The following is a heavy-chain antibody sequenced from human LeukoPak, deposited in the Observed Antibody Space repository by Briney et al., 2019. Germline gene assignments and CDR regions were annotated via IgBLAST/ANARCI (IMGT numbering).Heavy chain of an antibody. CDR1: GFTLSSYA. CDR3: ARDGNIAAPGTFDY. D-gene: IGHD6-13*01. J-gene: IGHJ4*02. V-gene: IGHV3-30*09. Sequence: QPGRSLRLSCAASGFTLSSYAMHWVRQAPGKGLEWVAVISSDGSNKYYGDFVKGRFAISRDNSKSTLYLQMNSLRAEDTAVYYCARDGNIAAPGTFDYWGQGTLVTVST. CDR2: ISSDGSNK.